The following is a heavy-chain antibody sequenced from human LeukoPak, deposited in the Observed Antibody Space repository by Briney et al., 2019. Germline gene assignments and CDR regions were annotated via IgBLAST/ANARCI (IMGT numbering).Heavy chain of an antibody. V-gene: IGHV3-64*01. CDR1: GFTFNTCA. Sequence: GGSLRLSCAASGFTFNTCAMHWLRQAPGKGLEYVSAISINGGSRYYANSVKDRFTASRDNSQNTLFLQMGSLRPEDTAVYYCASLRQGYSGYVHRDYWGQGTLVTVSS. CDR3: ASLRQGYSGYVHRDY. CDR2: ISINGGSR. D-gene: IGHD5-12*01. J-gene: IGHJ4*02.